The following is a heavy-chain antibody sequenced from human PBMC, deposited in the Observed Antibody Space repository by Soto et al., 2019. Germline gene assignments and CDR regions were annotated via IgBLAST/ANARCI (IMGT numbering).Heavy chain of an antibody. CDR1: GYTFTSYG. Sequence: QVQLVQSGAEVKKPGASVKVSCKASGYTFTSYGINWVRQAPGRGLGWMGWINPGNGNTKYSQQFQGRVIIDRDTSASTAYMELSSLRSEDTAVYYWAIGVYFDSSNYLAYWGLGTLVTVSS. CDR3: AIGVYFDSSNYLAY. V-gene: IGHV1-3*01. J-gene: IGHJ4*02. D-gene: IGHD3-22*01. CDR2: INPGNGNT.